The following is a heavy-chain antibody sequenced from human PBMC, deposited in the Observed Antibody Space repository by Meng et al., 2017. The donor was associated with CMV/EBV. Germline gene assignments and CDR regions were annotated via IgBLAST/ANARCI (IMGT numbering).Heavy chain of an antibody. CDR2: INHSGST. D-gene: IGHD2-2*01. J-gene: IGHJ6*02. V-gene: IGHV4-34*01. Sequence: SETLSLTCAVYGGSFSGYYWSWIRQPPGKGLEWIGEINHSGSTNYNPSLKSRVTISVDTSKNQFSLKLSSVTAADTAVYYGARSLYCSSTSCYLEGMDVWGQGTTVTVSS. CDR3: ARSLYCSSTSCYLEGMDV. CDR1: GGSFSGYY.